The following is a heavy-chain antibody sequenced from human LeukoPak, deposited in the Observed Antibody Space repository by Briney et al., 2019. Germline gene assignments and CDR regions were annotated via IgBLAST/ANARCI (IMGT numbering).Heavy chain of an antibody. J-gene: IGHJ4*02. CDR2: IYYSGST. V-gene: IGHV4-39*01. CDR1: GGSVSSSSYY. D-gene: IGHD6-13*01. CDR3: ASEYSSSWYVAY. Sequence: PSETLSLTCTVSGGSVSSSSYYWGWIRQPPGKGLEWIGSIYYSGSTYYNPSLKSRVTISVDTSKNQFSLKLSSVTAADTAVYYCASEYSSSWYVAYWGQGTLVTASS.